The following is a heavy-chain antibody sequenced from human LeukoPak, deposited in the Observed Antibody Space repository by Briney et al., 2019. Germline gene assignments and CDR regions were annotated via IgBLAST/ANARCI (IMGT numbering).Heavy chain of an antibody. V-gene: IGHV3-53*04. D-gene: IGHD6-13*01. CDR1: GFTASSNY. J-gene: IGHJ4*02. Sequence: GGSLRLSCAASGFTASSNYMSWVRQAPGKGLEWVSVIYSDDRTYYADSVKGRFTISRHTSKKTLYLQMNSLRAEDTAVYYCTTDHDTSSWTFIYWGQGTLVTVSS. CDR2: IYSDDRT. CDR3: TTDHDTSSWTFIY.